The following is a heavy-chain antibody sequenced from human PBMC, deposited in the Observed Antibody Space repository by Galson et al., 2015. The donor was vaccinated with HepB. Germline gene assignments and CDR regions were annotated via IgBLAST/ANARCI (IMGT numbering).Heavy chain of an antibody. J-gene: IGHJ6*02. D-gene: IGHD2-2*01. CDR1: GGTFSSYA. CDR2: IIPILGIA. CDR3: ARDPRGYQLQGNYYGMDV. V-gene: IGHV1-69*04. Sequence: SVKVSCKASGGTFSSYAISWVRQAPGQGLEWMGRIIPILGIANYAQKFQGRVTITADKSTSTAYMELSSLRSEDTAVYYCARDPRGYQLQGNYYGMDVWGQGTTVTVSS.